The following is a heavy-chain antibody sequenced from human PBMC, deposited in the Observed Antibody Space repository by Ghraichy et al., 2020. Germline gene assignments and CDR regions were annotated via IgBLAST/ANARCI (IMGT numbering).Heavy chain of an antibody. V-gene: IGHV1-2*02. Sequence: ASVKVSCKASGYTFTGYYMHWVRQAPGQGLEWMGWINPNSGGTNYAQKFQGRVTMTRDTSISTAYMELSRLRSDDTAVYYCARDFPPGEFIYYYYGMDVWGQGTTVTVSS. CDR3: ARDFPPGEFIYYYYGMDV. J-gene: IGHJ6*02. CDR2: INPNSGGT. D-gene: IGHD3-10*01. CDR1: GYTFTGYY.